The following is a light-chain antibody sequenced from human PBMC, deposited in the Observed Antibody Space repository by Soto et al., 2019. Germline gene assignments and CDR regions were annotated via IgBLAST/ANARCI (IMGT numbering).Light chain of an antibody. CDR1: QSVLYSSNNKNY. CDR2: WAS. J-gene: IGKJ1*01. CDR3: QQYYTTPRT. Sequence: DIVMTQSPDSLAVSLGERATINCKSSQSVLYSSNNKNYLAWYQQKPGQSPKLLISWASTRESGVPDRFSGSGSVTDFTLTISSLQAEDVAVYYCQQYYTTPRTFGQGTKVEIK. V-gene: IGKV4-1*01.